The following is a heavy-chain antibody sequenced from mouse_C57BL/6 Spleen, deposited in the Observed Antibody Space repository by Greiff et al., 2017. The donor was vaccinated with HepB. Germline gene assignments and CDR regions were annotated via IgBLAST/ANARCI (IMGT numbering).Heavy chain of an antibody. CDR3: EDSNCY. CDR2: IYPGDGDT. D-gene: IGHD2-5*01. J-gene: IGHJ4*01. CDR1: GYAFSSSW. Sequence: VNVVESGPELVKPGASVKISCKASGYAFSSSWMNWVKQRPGTGLEWIGRIYPGDGDTNYNGKFKGKATLTADKSSSTAYMQLSSLTSEDSAVYFCEDSNCYWGQGTSVTVAS. V-gene: IGHV1-82*01.